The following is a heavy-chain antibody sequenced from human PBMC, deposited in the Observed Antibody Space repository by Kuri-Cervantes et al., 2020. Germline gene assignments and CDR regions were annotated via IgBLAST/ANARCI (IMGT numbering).Heavy chain of an antibody. CDR1: GGSISSSNW. CDR2: IYHSGST. J-gene: IGHJ2*01. D-gene: IGHD4-17*01. CDR3: ARVFGDYGDRYFDL. V-gene: IGHV4-4*02. Sequence: SETLSLTCAVSGGSISSSNWWSWVRQPPGKGLEWIGEIYHSGSTNYNPSLKSRVTVSVDKSKNQFPLKLSSVTAADTAVYYCARVFGDYGDRYFDLWGRGTLVTVSS.